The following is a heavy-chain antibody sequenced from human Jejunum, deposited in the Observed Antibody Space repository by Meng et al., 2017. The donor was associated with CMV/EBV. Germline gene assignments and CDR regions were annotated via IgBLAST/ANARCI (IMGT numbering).Heavy chain of an antibody. CDR3: ARSLATQYYYYGMDV. V-gene: IGHV3-21*01. CDR2: ITTTTNYI. CDR1: FTFSSYS. Sequence: FTFSSYSMNWVRQAPGKGLEWVSSITTTTNYIYYAESVKGRFTISRDNAKNSLYLQMNSLRAEDTAAYYCARSLATQYYYYGMDVWGQGTTVTVSS. J-gene: IGHJ6*02. D-gene: IGHD6-6*01.